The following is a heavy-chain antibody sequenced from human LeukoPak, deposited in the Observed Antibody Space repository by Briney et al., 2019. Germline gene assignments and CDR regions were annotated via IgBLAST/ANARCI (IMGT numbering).Heavy chain of an antibody. CDR2: ISGSGGST. D-gene: IGHD2-2*01. CDR3: ANPVHNVPQNWFDP. Sequence: PGGSLRLSCAASAFTFSSYAMSWVRQAPGKGLEWVSAISGSGGSTYYADSVKGRFTISRDNSKNTLYLQMNSLRAEDTAVYYCANPVHNVPQNWFDPWGQGTLVTVSS. CDR1: AFTFSSYA. J-gene: IGHJ5*02. V-gene: IGHV3-23*01.